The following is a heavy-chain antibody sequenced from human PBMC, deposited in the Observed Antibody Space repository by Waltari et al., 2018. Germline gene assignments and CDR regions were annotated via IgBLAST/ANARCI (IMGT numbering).Heavy chain of an antibody. CDR2: ISDSGVIT. CDR3: ARHLYSIDYLELGN. D-gene: IGHD3-22*01. Sequence: EVHLLESGGGLAQPGGSLRISCAASGFNFISYAMSWVRQAPGKGLEWGSGISDSGVITKYADSVKGRFTVSRDNSKNTVFLQLNSLRAEDTAIYYCARHLYSIDYLELGNWGQGTQVTVSS. CDR1: GFNFISYA. V-gene: IGHV3-23*01. J-gene: IGHJ4*02.